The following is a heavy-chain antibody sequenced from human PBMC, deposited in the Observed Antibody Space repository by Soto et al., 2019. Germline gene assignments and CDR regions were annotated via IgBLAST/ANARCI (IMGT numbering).Heavy chain of an antibody. D-gene: IGHD2-15*01. CDR2: IWYDGSNK. Sequence: QVQLVESGGGVVQPGGSLRLSCTTSGFTFTTYGMHWVRQAPGKGLEWVAIIWYDGSNKYYADSVKGRFTISRDNSKNTLHLQMNSLRAEDTALYYCARADCTGAYCYSWPFNYGVDVWGQGTTVTVSS. V-gene: IGHV3-33*08. CDR3: ARADCTGAYCYSWPFNYGVDV. J-gene: IGHJ6*02. CDR1: GFTFTTYG.